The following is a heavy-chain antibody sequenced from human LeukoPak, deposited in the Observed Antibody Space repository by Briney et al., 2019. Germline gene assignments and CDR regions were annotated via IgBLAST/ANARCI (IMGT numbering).Heavy chain of an antibody. J-gene: IGHJ4*02. CDR3: ARAGGGGLGYFDY. V-gene: IGHV3-21*01. CDR1: GFTFSSYI. D-gene: IGHD2-15*01. Sequence: GGSLRLSCAASGFTFSSYIMNGVRQAPGKGLDWVSSISSSSSYIYYADSVKGRFTISRDNAKNSLYLQMDSLRAEDTAVYYCARAGGGGLGYFDYWGQGTLVTVSS. CDR2: ISSSSSYI.